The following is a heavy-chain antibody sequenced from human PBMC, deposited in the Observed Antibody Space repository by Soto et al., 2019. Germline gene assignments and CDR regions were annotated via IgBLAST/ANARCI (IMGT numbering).Heavy chain of an antibody. CDR3: ARTRRYYGSGSYYGYFDY. J-gene: IGHJ4*02. D-gene: IGHD3-10*01. CDR1: GGSFSGYY. V-gene: IGHV4-34*01. Sequence: QVQLQQWGAGLLKPSETLSLTCAVYGGSFSGYYWSWIRQPPGKGLEWIGEINHSGSTNYNPSLKSRVTISVDTSKNQFSLKLSSETDADTAVYYCARTRRYYGSGSYYGYFDYWGQGTLVTVSS. CDR2: INHSGST.